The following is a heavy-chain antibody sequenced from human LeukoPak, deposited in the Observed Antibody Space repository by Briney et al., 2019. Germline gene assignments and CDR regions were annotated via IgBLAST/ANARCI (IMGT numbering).Heavy chain of an antibody. CDR3: ARDPQQQLAPPFDY. Sequence: ASVKVSCKASGYTFTGYYMHWVRQAPGQGLEWMGWINPNSGGTNYAQKFQGRVTVTRDTSISTAYMELSRLRSDDTAVYYCARDPQQQLAPPFDYWGQGTLVTVSS. V-gene: IGHV1-2*02. CDR2: INPNSGGT. CDR1: GYTFTGYY. J-gene: IGHJ4*02. D-gene: IGHD6-13*01.